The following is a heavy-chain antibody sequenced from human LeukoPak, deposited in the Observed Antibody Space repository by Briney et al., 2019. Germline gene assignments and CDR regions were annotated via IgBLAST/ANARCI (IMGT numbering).Heavy chain of an antibody. V-gene: IGHV4-59*01. CDR2: IYYSGST. D-gene: IGHD1-26*01. Sequence: PSETLSLTCTVSGGSISSYYWSWIRRPPGKGLEWIGYIYYSGSTNYNPSLKSRVTISVDTSKNQFSLKLSSVTAADTAVYYCARGGSYYLNGWFDPWGQGTLVTVSS. J-gene: IGHJ5*02. CDR3: ARGGSYYLNGWFDP. CDR1: GGSISSYY.